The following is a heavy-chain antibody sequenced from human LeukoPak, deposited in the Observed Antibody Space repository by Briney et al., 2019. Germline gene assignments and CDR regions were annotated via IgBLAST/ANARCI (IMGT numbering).Heavy chain of an antibody. V-gene: IGHV4-59*01. CDR2: IYYSGTT. CDR1: GGSFSSYY. J-gene: IGHJ4*02. CDR3: ARGVYIAAAQYGY. D-gene: IGHD6-13*01. Sequence: PSGTLSLTCTVSGGSFSSYYWSWIRQPPGKGLEWIGYIYYSGTTNYNPSLKSRVTISVDTSKNQFSLKLSSVTAADTAVYYCARGVYIAAAQYGYWGQGTLVTVSS.